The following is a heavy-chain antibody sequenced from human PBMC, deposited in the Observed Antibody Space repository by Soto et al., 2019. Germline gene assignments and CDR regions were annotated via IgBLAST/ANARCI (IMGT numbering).Heavy chain of an antibody. Sequence: PGESLKISCKGSGYSFTNYWIGWVRQMPGKGLEWMGIIYPGDSDTRYSPSFEGQVTISADKSISTAYLQWSSLKASDTAIYYCARGDSTPYYYYGMDVWGQGTTVTVSS. CDR1: GYSFTNYW. J-gene: IGHJ6*02. D-gene: IGHD3-10*01. CDR3: ARGDSTPYYYYGMDV. V-gene: IGHV5-51*01. CDR2: IYPGDSDT.